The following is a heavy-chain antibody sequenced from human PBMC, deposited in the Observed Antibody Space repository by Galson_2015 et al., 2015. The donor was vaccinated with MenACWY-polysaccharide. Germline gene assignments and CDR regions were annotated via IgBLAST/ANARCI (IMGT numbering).Heavy chain of an antibody. Sequence: SLRLSCAASGFTFSLYGMHWVRQAPGKGLEWVAVIQSDGNKRYSTDSVRGRFTISRDNSKNTVSLQMDSLRVEDTAIYYCARDGGPATGGLDCHYWGQGTRVTVSS. CDR2: IQSDGNKR. V-gene: IGHV3-30*12. J-gene: IGHJ4*02. D-gene: IGHD2-21*02. CDR3: ARDGGPATGGLDCHY. CDR1: GFTFSLYG.